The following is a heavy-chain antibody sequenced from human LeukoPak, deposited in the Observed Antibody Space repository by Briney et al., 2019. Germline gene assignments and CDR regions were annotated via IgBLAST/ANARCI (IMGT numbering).Heavy chain of an antibody. D-gene: IGHD1-26*01. V-gene: IGHV3-48*04. CDR1: GFTFSSYA. Sequence: GGSLRLSCAASGFTFSSYAMHWVRQAPGKGLEWVSYISSSSSTIYYADSVKGRFTISRDNAKNSLYLQMDSLRVEDTAVYYCARDPYSGSYGPYYYYYMDVWGKGTTVTISS. CDR3: ARDPYSGSYGPYYYYYMDV. CDR2: ISSSSSTI. J-gene: IGHJ6*03.